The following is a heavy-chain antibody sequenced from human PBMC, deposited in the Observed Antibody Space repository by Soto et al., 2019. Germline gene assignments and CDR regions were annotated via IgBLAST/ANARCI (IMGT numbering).Heavy chain of an antibody. CDR3: ARATYTYYYYGMDV. V-gene: IGHV4-30-4*01. Sequence: TLSLTCTVSGGSISSGDYYWSWIRQPPGKGLEWIGYIYYSGSTYYNPSLKSRVTISVDTSKNQFSLKLSSVTAADTAVYYCARATYTYYYYGMDVWGQGTTVTVSS. J-gene: IGHJ6*02. CDR1: GGSISSGDYY. CDR2: IYYSGST. D-gene: IGHD4-4*01.